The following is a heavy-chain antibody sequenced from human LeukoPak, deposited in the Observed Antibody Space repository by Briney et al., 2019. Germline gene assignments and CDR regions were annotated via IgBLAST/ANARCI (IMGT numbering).Heavy chain of an antibody. Sequence: SVKVSCKAAGGSYSTHAIIWVRQAPGQGLEWMGGIIPVLGTTNSAQRFQDRLSLTADESTGTASMELTSLRPEDSAVYYCGASTVTVTYYYMAVWGKGTTITVSS. J-gene: IGHJ6*03. CDR2: IIPVLGTT. CDR1: GGSYSTHA. CDR3: GASTVTVTYYYMAV. D-gene: IGHD2-21*02. V-gene: IGHV1-69*13.